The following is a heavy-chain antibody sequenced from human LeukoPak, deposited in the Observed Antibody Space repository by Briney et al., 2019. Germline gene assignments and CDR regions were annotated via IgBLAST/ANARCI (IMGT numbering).Heavy chain of an antibody. V-gene: IGHV4-39*01. D-gene: IGHD3-22*01. Sequence: PSETLSLTCTVSGGSVSSSSYYWGWIRQPPGKGLEWIGNIYYSGSTYYNPSLKSRVTISVDTSKNQFSLKLSSVTAADTAVYYCARRYYYDGSGYYSYRGQGTLVTVSS. CDR2: IYYSGST. CDR3: ARRYYYDGSGYYSY. J-gene: IGHJ4*02. CDR1: GGSVSSSSYY.